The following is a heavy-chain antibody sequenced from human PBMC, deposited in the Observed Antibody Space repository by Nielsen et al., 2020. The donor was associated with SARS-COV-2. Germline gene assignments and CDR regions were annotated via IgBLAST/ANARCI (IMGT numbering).Heavy chain of an antibody. V-gene: IGHV3-30*04. Sequence: GESLKISCAASGFTFSSYAMHWVRQAPGKGLEWVAVISYDGSSKYYADSVKGRFTISRDNSKNTLYLQMNSLRAEDTAVYYCARAATWIVVVSPFDYWGQGTLVTVSS. J-gene: IGHJ4*02. CDR1: GFTFSSYA. CDR2: ISYDGSSK. CDR3: ARAATWIVVVSPFDY. D-gene: IGHD3-22*01.